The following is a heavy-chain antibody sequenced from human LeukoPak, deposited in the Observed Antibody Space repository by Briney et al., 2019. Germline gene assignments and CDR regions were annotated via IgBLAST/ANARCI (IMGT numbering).Heavy chain of an antibody. Sequence: ASVKVSCKASGYTFTGYYIHWVRQAPGQGLEWMGWINPDSGGTNYAQKFQGRVTMTRDTSIRTAYMELSRLRSDDTAVYYCARVLFYSSGNKSNRVDYWGQGTLVTVSS. CDR2: INPDSGGT. D-gene: IGHD6-19*01. CDR3: ARVLFYSSGNKSNRVDY. J-gene: IGHJ4*02. CDR1: GYTFTGYY. V-gene: IGHV1-2*02.